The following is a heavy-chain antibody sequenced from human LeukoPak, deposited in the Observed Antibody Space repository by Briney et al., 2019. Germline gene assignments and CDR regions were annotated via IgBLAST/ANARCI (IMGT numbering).Heavy chain of an antibody. Sequence: SETLSLTCTVSGGSISSYYWSWIRQPPGKGLEWIGYIYYSGSTNYNPSLKSRATISVDTSKNQFSLKLSSVTAADTAVYYCARGLYDSSGYYYFDYWGQGTLVTVSS. V-gene: IGHV4-59*01. CDR3: ARGLYDSSGYYYFDY. CDR1: GGSISSYY. J-gene: IGHJ4*02. D-gene: IGHD3-22*01. CDR2: IYYSGST.